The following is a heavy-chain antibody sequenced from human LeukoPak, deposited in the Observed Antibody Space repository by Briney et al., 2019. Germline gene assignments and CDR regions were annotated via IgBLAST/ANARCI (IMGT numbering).Heavy chain of an antibody. CDR1: GYSFTSYW. CDR2: IYPGDSDT. J-gene: IGHJ4*02. D-gene: IGHD1-26*01. V-gene: IGHV5-51*01. Sequence: GESLKISCKGSGYSFTSYWIGWARQMPGKGLEWMGIIYPGDSDTRYSPSFQGQVTISADKSISTAYLQWSSLKASDTAMYYCASSLSGSYYVFDYWGQGTLVTVSS. CDR3: ASSLSGSYYVFDY.